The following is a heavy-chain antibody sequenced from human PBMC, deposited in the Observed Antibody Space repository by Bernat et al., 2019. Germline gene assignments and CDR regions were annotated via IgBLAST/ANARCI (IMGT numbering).Heavy chain of an antibody. CDR2: ISFDGNNK. CDR1: GFTLKTYA. V-gene: IGHV3-30-3*01. CDR3: ARDQGQWTKQDY. Sequence: QVQLVESGGGAVQPGRSLRLSCIASGFTLKTYAMHWIRQAPGKGLEWMAAISFDGNNKFHADSVKGRFTISRDNSKNTLYLQMNSLRTEDTAGYYCARDQGQWTKQDYWGQGTLVTVSS. J-gene: IGHJ4*02. D-gene: IGHD6-19*01.